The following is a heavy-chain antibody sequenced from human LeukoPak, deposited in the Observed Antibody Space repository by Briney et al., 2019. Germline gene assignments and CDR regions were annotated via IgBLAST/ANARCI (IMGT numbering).Heavy chain of an antibody. D-gene: IGHD3-22*01. J-gene: IGHJ4*02. V-gene: IGHV3-23*01. CDR3: AKRGVVIRVILVGFHKEAYYFDS. CDR1: GITLSNYG. CDR2: IIDSGGST. Sequence: AGSLRLSCAVSGITLSNYGMICVRQAPGKGLEWVAGIIDSGGSTNYADSVKGLFDISGDNPKNTLYLQMNSLRAEDTAVYFCAKRGVVIRVILVGFHKEAYYFDSWGQGALVTVSS.